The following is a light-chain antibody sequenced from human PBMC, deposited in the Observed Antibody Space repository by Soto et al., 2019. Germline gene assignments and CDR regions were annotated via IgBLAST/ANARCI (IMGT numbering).Light chain of an antibody. CDR1: QSIGGW. V-gene: IGKV1-5*01. Sequence: DFQMTQSPPTLSASVGDRVTLTCRASQSIGGWLAWYQQRPGKAPKLLIYDASTLASGVPSRFTGSGSGTHFTLTIDNLQPDDAATYYCHQHNDYATFGQGT. J-gene: IGKJ2*01. CDR2: DAS. CDR3: HQHNDYAT.